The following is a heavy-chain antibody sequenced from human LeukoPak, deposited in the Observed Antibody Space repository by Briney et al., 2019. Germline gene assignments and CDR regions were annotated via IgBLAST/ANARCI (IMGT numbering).Heavy chain of an antibody. J-gene: IGHJ6*02. CDR3: ARPIAAAGTNYYYGMDV. V-gene: IGHV1-2*06. CDR2: INPNSGGT. CDR1: GYTFTGYY. D-gene: IGHD6-13*01. Sequence: GASVKVSCKASGYTFTGYYMHWVRQAPGQGLEWMGRINPNSGGTNYAQKFQGRVTMTRDTSISTAYMELSRLRSDGTAVYYCARPIAAAGTNYYYGMDVWGQGTTVTVSS.